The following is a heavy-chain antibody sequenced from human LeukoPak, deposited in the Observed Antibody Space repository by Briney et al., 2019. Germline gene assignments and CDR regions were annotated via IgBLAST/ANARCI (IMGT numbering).Heavy chain of an antibody. D-gene: IGHD3-3*01. CDR2: INPNSGGT. Sequence: ASVKVSCKASGYTFTGYYIHWVRQAPGQGLEWMGWINPNSGGTDYAEKFQGWVTMTRDTSITTAYMELSRLRSDDTAVYYCARGGALHYDFWDWGQGTLVIVSS. CDR3: ARGGALHYDFWD. J-gene: IGHJ4*02. CDR1: GYTFTGYY. V-gene: IGHV1-2*04.